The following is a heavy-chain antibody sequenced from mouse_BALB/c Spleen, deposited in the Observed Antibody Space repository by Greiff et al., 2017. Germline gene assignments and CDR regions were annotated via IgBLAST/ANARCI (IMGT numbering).Heavy chain of an antibody. CDR2: IYPYNGGT. J-gene: IGHJ3*01. CDR1: GYTFTDYN. Sequence: EVQLQQSGPELVKPGASVKISCKASGYTFTDYNMHWVKQSHGKSLEWIGYIYPYNGGTGYNQKFKSKATLTVDNSSSTAYMELRSLTSEDSAVYYCARANYGYVRAFFFAYWGQGTLVTVSA. D-gene: IGHD1-2*01. V-gene: IGHV1S29*02. CDR3: ARANYGYVRAFFFAY.